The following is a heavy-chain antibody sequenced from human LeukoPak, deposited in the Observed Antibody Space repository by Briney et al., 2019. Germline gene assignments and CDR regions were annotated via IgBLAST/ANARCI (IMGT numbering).Heavy chain of an antibody. J-gene: IGHJ4*02. CDR2: ISFHNGNT. CDR1: GYTFTRYA. CDR3: ARVTYYYGSGREDEFDY. Sequence: ASVKVSCKASGYTFTRYAMNWVRQAPGQGLDWMGWISFHNGNTLYAQKFQERLTVTTDKATRTAYMELKSLTSDDTALYYCARVTYYYGSGREDEFDYWGQGTLVTVSS. V-gene: IGHV1-18*01. D-gene: IGHD3-10*01.